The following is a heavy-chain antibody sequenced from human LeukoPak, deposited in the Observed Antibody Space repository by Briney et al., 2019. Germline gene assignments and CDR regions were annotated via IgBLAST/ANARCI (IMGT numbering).Heavy chain of an antibody. CDR2: ISGRGDRP. CDR3: AKGAPLYGLDV. CDR1: GFSTASSA. V-gene: IGHV3-23*01. Sequence: PGGSLRLSCVVSGFSTASSATNWVRQAPGKGLEWASGISGRGDRPNYADSVKGRFTISKDNSKNTIYLQMTSLTVEDTAIYYCAKGAPLYGLDVWGQGTTVTVSS. J-gene: IGHJ6*02.